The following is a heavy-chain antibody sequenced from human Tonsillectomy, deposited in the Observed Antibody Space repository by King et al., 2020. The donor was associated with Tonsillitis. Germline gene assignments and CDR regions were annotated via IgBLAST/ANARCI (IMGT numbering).Heavy chain of an antibody. CDR1: GFTFSTYA. Sequence: QVQLVQSGGGVVQIGTSLSLSCAASGFTFSTYAMHWVRQAPGKGLEGVAVISYDGTNKYYADSVKGRFTISRDNSKKTVDLQMNNLRAEDTAIYYCARVSWVTQINWYFDFWGRGTLVTVSS. V-gene: IGHV3-30-3*01. CDR2: ISYDGTNK. CDR3: ARVSWVTQINWYFDF. J-gene: IGHJ2*01. D-gene: IGHD4-23*01.